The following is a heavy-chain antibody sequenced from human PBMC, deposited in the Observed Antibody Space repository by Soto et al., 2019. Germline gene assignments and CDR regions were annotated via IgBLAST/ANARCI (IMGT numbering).Heavy chain of an antibody. CDR3: AKDRGGDCPDNSCYFGADY. CDR1: GFTFSSYG. J-gene: IGHJ4*02. CDR2: ISDTGSSH. V-gene: IGHV3-30*18. D-gene: IGHD2-2*01. Sequence: GRSLRLSCVGSGFTFSSYGMHWVRQAPGKGLECVAVISDTGSSHYYAASVEGRSTISRENSKNTLSLHMDRLRVEDTAVYYCAKDRGGDCPDNSCYFGADYWGQGTPVTVSS.